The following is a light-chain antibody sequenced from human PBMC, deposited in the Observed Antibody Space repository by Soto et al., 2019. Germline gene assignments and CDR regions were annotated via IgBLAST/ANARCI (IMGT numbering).Light chain of an antibody. J-gene: IGLJ2*01. Sequence: QSALTQPASVSGSPGQSITISCTGTSNDIGGYNLVSWYQQHPGKAPKLIIYEASERPSGVSDRFSGSRSGNTASLTISTLQAEGEADYSCCSFAGGATFVFGGGTKLTVL. CDR3: CSFAGGATFV. CDR2: EAS. CDR1: SNDIGGYNL. V-gene: IGLV2-23*02.